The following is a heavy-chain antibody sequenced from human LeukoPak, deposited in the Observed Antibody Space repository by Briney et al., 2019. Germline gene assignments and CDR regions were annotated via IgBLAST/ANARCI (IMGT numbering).Heavy chain of an antibody. J-gene: IGHJ4*02. Sequence: SETLSLTCAVYGGSFSGYYWSWIRQPPGKGLEWIGEINHSGSTNYNPSLKSRVTISVDTSKYQFSLKLSSVTAADTAVYYCARHYGDYLPYYFDYWGQGTLVTVSS. CDR3: ARHYGDYLPYYFDY. CDR2: INHSGST. V-gene: IGHV4-34*01. CDR1: GGSFSGYY. D-gene: IGHD4-17*01.